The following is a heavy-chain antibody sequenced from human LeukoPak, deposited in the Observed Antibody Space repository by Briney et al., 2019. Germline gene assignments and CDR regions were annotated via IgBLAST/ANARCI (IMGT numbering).Heavy chain of an antibody. D-gene: IGHD6-19*01. J-gene: IGHJ5*02. CDR2: INPNSGGT. Sequence: ASVKVSCKASGYTFTGYYMHWVLQAPGQGLEWMGWINPNSGGTNYAQKFQGRVTMTRDTSISTAYMELSRLRSDDTAVYYCASNSSGIGAFDPWGQGTLVTVSS. CDR1: GYTFTGYY. V-gene: IGHV1-2*02. CDR3: ASNSSGIGAFDP.